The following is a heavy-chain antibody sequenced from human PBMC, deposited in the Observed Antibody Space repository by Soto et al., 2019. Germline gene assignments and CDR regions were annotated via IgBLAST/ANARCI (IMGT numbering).Heavy chain of an antibody. D-gene: IGHD5-12*01. CDR3: ARRLYDFSATMDV. CDR1: SGTISSYY. J-gene: IGHJ6*02. CDR2: IYYSGST. V-gene: IGHV4-59*01. Sequence: QVQLQESGPGLVKPSETLSLTCTVSSGTISSYYWSWIRQPPGKGLECIGYIYYSGSTNYNPSLESRVTISVDTSKNQFSLKLSSVTAADTAVYYCARRLYDFSATMDVWGQGTTVTVSS.